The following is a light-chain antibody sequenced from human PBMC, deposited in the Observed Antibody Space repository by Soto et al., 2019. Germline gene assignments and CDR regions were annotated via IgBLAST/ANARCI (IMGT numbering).Light chain of an antibody. CDR1: QSVTSN. Sequence: EIEMTQSPATLSVSPGERATLSCRASQSVTSNLAWYQKKPGQAPRLLIYGASTRDTGIPARFSGSGSGTDFTLTISRLQYEDFAVYYCQQYDNWWTFGQGTRVEIK. J-gene: IGKJ1*01. CDR2: GAS. V-gene: IGKV3-15*01. CDR3: QQYDNWWT.